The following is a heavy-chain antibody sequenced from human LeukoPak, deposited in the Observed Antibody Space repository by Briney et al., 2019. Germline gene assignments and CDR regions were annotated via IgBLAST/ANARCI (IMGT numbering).Heavy chain of an antibody. V-gene: IGHV3-7*04. J-gene: IGHJ3*02. CDR2: INQDASEK. D-gene: IGHD4-17*01. CDR3: ARGQVTAVTGLASFDI. CDR1: GFTFSSYW. Sequence: PGGSLRLSCAASGFTFSSYWMNWVRLAPGKGLEWVANINQDASEKYYVDSVKGRFTISRDNGKKSLYLQMNSLRAEDTAVYYCARGQVTAVTGLASFDIWGQGTMVTVSS.